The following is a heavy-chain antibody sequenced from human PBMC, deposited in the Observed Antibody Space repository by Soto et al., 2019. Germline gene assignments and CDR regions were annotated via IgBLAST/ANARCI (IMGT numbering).Heavy chain of an antibody. Sequence: ASVKVSCTASGYSFTDYHIHWVRQAPGQGLEWLGRINPKSGGTSTAQKFQGWVTMTTDTSISTASMELTRLTSDDTAIYYWARGDYKDCSTGGGSFLYLHDMDVWG. J-gene: IGHJ6*02. V-gene: IGHV1-2*04. D-gene: IGHD3-16*01. CDR1: GYSFTDYH. CDR3: ARGDYKDCSTGGGSFLYLHDMDV. CDR2: INPKSGGT.